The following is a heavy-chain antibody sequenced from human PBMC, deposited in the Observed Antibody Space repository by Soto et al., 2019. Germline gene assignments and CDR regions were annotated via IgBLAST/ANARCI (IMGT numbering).Heavy chain of an antibody. V-gene: IGHV3-23*01. CDR3: ARDYPWFGESLYYYYGMDV. D-gene: IGHD3-10*01. Sequence: TGGSLRLSCAASGFTFSSYAMSWVRQAPGKGLEWVSAISGSGGSTYYADSVKGRFTISRDNSKNTLYLQMNSLRAEDTAVYYCARDYPWFGESLYYYYGMDVWGQGTTVTVSS. CDR1: GFTFSSYA. CDR2: ISGSGGST. J-gene: IGHJ6*02.